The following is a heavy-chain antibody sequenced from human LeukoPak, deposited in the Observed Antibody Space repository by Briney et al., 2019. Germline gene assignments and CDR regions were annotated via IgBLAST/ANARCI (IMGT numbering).Heavy chain of an antibody. D-gene: IGHD5-12*01. V-gene: IGHV3-21*01. J-gene: IGHJ4*02. CDR2: ISSSSSYI. CDR1: GFTFSSYS. CDR3: ARATIKARAYYFDY. Sequence: GGSLRLFCAASGFTFSSYSMNWVRQAPGKGLEWVSSISSSSSYIYYADSVKGRFTISRDNAKNSLYLQMNSLRAEDTAVYYCARATIKARAYYFDYWGQGTLVTVSP.